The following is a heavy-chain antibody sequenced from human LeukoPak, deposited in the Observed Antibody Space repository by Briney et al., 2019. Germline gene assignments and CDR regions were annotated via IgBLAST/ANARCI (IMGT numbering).Heavy chain of an antibody. D-gene: IGHD4-17*01. CDR3: ARDRIIYGDYGDAFDI. Sequence: GGSLRLSCAASAFTFSDHSMSWVRQAPGKGLEWISYIDTRSSVIYYGDSVMGRFTISRDNAKNSLYLQMNSLRDEDTAMYYCARDRIIYGDYGDAFDIWGQGTMVTVSS. CDR1: AFTFSDHS. CDR2: IDTRSSVI. V-gene: IGHV3-48*02. J-gene: IGHJ3*02.